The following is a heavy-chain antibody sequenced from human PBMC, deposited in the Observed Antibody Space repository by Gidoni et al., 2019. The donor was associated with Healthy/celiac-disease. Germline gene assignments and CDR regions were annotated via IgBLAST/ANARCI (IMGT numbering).Heavy chain of an antibody. Sequence: EVQLVESGGGLVQPGRSMRLSCAASGFTFDAYAMHWVRQAPGKGLEWVSGSSWNSGSIGYADSVKGRFTISRDNAKNSLYLQMNSLRAEDTALYYCAKVNRYISSYPGMYDYWGQGTLVTVSA. CDR3: AKVNRYISSYPGMYDY. V-gene: IGHV3-9*01. CDR1: GFTFDAYA. CDR2: SSWNSGSI. D-gene: IGHD6-6*01. J-gene: IGHJ4*02.